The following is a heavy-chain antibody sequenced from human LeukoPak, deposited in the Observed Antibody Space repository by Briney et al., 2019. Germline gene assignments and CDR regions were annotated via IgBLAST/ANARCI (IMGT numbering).Heavy chain of an antibody. J-gene: IGHJ3*02. CDR3: ARVSYYDSILGAFDI. D-gene: IGHD3-22*01. CDR2: IIPIFGTA. Sequence: SVKVSCKASGGTFSGYAISWVRQAPGQGLEWMGGIIPIFGTANYAQKFQGRVTITTDESTSTAYMELSSLRSGDTAVYYCARVSYYDSILGAFDIWGQGTMVTVSS. V-gene: IGHV1-69*05. CDR1: GGTFSGYA.